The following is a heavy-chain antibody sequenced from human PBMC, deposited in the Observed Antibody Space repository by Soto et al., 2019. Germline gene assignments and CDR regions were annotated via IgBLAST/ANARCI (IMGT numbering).Heavy chain of an antibody. Sequence: QVQLVQSGTEVKKPGSSMKVSCKASGGTFNSYDINWVRQAPGQGLEWMGGIIPIVETPKYAQKFQGRVTITADESTNTVYMELSSLRSEDTAMYYCARLSRPNYYDTSGFFKDNWFDLWGQGTLVTVSS. V-gene: IGHV1-69*01. CDR2: IIPIVETP. CDR1: GGTFNSYD. D-gene: IGHD3-22*01. J-gene: IGHJ5*02. CDR3: ARLSRPNYYDTSGFFKDNWFDL.